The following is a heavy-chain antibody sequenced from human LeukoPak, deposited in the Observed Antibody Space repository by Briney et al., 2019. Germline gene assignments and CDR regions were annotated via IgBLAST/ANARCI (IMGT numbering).Heavy chain of an antibody. Sequence: EASVKVSCKASGGTFSSYAISWVRQAPGQGLEWMGIINPSGGSTSYAQKFQGRVTMTRDTSTSTVYMELSSLRSEDTAVYYCARGSYGAAAGTYGMDVWGQGTTVTVSS. V-gene: IGHV1-46*01. CDR2: INPSGGST. CDR1: GGTFSSYA. J-gene: IGHJ6*02. CDR3: ARGSYGAAAGTYGMDV. D-gene: IGHD6-13*01.